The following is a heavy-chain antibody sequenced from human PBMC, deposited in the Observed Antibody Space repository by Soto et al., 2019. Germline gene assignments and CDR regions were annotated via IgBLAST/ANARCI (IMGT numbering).Heavy chain of an antibody. CDR2: IYPDDSDT. CDR1: GYSFTSYW. D-gene: IGHD5-18*01. CDR3: ARRARGSTGYSYALNAFDI. Sequence: GESKKISCKGSGYSFTSYWIRWVRQMPGKGLEWMGIIYPDDSDTKYSPSFQGQVTISADKSISTAYLQWSSLKASDTAIYYCARRARGSTGYSYALNAFDIWGQGTMVTVSS. J-gene: IGHJ3*02. V-gene: IGHV5-51*01.